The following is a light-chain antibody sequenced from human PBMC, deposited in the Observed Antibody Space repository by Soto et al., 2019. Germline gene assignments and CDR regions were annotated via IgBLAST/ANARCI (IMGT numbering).Light chain of an antibody. J-gene: IGKJ2*01. CDR1: QNVGTN. V-gene: IGKV3-15*01. CDR3: HQYNNWPPDT. Sequence: EIVLTQSPATLSLSPGERATLSCRASQNVGTNLAWYQQKPGQAPRLLIYGASTRAPGIPDSFSGSGSGTEFTLTISRLQSEDVAVYHCHQYNNWPPDTFGQGTKLEIK. CDR2: GAS.